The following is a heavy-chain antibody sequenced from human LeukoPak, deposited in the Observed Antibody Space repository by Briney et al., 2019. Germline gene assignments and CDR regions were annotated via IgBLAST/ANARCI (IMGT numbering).Heavy chain of an antibody. CDR3: ARDGRKRGYSYGYIDYYMDV. CDR2: INPSGGST. V-gene: IGHV1-46*01. Sequence: GASVKVSCKASGYTFTSYYMHWVRQAPGQGLEWMGIINPSGGSTSYAQKFQGRVTMTRDTSTSTVYMELSSLRSEDTAVYYCARDGRKRGYSYGYIDYYMDVWAKGPRSPSP. J-gene: IGHJ6*03. CDR1: GYTFTSYY. D-gene: IGHD5-18*01.